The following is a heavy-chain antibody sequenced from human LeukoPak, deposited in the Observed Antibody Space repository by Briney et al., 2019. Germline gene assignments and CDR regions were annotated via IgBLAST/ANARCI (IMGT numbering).Heavy chain of an antibody. CDR2: IGGGGPTT. CDR3: ARGFLGGTDQYFDS. D-gene: IGHD6-19*01. Sequence: GGSLRLSCAASGFVFSTHSMNWVRQAPAKGLEWVSTIGGGGPTTDYADSVKDRFTISRDNSKNTLYLQMNSLRAEDTAVYFCARGFLGGTDQYFDSWGQGTLVTVSS. CDR1: GFVFSTHS. J-gene: IGHJ4*02. V-gene: IGHV3-23*01.